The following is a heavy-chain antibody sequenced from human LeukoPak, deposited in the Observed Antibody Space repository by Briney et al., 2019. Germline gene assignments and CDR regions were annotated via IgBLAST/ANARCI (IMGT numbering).Heavy chain of an antibody. CDR2: ISAYNGNT. D-gene: IGHD6-19*01. V-gene: IGHV1-18*04. J-gene: IGHJ1*01. Sequence: ASVKVSCKASGYAFTSYGISWVRQAPGQGLEWMGWISAYNGNTNYAQKLQGRVTMTTDTSTSTAYMELRSLRSDDTAVYYCARDGRLVPLIYFQHWGQGTLVTVSS. CDR3: ARDGRLVPLIYFQH. CDR1: GYAFTSYG.